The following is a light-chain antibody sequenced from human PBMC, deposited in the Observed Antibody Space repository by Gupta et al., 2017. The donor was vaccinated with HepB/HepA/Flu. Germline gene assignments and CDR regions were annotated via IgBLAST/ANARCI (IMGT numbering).Light chain of an antibody. CDR2: SNN. CDR3: AACDNNRNGQV. Sequence: SVLTQPPSASGTPGQRVTISCSGSRSNIGSNTVNWYQQFPGTAPKLLIYSNNQRPSGVPDRFSGSKSGTSASLAISGLQAEDEADYYCAACDNNRNGQVFGGGTKLTV. J-gene: IGLJ2*01. CDR1: RSNIGSNT. V-gene: IGLV1-44*01.